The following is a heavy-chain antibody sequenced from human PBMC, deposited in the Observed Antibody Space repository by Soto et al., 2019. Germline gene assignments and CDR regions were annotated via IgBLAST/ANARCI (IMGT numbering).Heavy chain of an antibody. CDR3: AKDLRPGLVVPTKSGFDP. J-gene: IGHJ5*02. V-gene: IGHV3-23*01. CDR2: TGIGGNT. CDR1: GFPFNTYA. Sequence: PGGSLRLSCEASGFPFNTYAMTWFRQLPGMGLEWVSTTGIGGNTDFAESVRGRFSVSRDNSKNTLYLQMTNLRAEDAAIYFCAKDLRPGLVVPTKSGFDPWGQGTRVTVSS. D-gene: IGHD3-10*01.